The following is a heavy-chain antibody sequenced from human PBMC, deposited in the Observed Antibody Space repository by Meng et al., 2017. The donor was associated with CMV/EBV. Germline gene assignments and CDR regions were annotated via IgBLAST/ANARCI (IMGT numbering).Heavy chain of an antibody. CDR2: IYTSGST. V-gene: IGHV4-4*07. CDR3: ARDLMNCSSTSCANWFDP. Sequence: QGQLQEAGPGLGKPSQTLSLTCTVSGGSISSYYWSWIRQPAGKGLEWIGRIYTSGSTNYNPSLKSRVTMSVDTSKNQFSLKLSSVTAADTAVYYCARDLMNCSSTSCANWFDPWGQGTLVTVSS. D-gene: IGHD2-2*01. CDR1: GGSISSYY. J-gene: IGHJ5*02.